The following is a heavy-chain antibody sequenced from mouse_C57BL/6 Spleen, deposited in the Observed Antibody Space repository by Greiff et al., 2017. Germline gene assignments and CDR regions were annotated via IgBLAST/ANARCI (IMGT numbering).Heavy chain of an antibody. V-gene: IGHV1-54*01. Sequence: QVQLQQSGAELVRPGTSVKVSCKASGYAFTNYLIEWVKQRPGQGLEWIGVINPGSGGTNYNEKFKGKATLTADKSSSTAYMQLSSLTSEDSAVYFCARFDGYHLLRFDVWGTGTTVTVSS. J-gene: IGHJ1*03. CDR1: GYAFTNYL. CDR3: ARFDGYHLLRFDV. D-gene: IGHD2-3*01. CDR2: INPGSGGT.